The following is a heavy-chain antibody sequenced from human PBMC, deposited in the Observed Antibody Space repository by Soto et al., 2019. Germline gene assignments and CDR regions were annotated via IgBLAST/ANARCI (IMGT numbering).Heavy chain of an antibody. D-gene: IGHD2-2*01. Sequence: PGGSLRLSCAASGFTFSSYAMSWVRQAPGKGLEWVSAISGSGGSTYYADSVKGRFTISRDNSKNTLYLQMNSLRAEDTAVYYCAKSRGPDIVVVPAARPYYYYGMDAWGQGTTVTV. V-gene: IGHV3-23*01. J-gene: IGHJ6*02. CDR3: AKSRGPDIVVVPAARPYYYYGMDA. CDR2: ISGSGGST. CDR1: GFTFSSYA.